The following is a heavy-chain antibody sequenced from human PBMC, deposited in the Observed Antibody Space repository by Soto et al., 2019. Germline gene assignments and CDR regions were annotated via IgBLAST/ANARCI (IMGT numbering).Heavy chain of an antibody. CDR1: GGSISSYY. CDR3: ARLKGEGSSWPPPRNYYYYMDV. V-gene: IGHV4-59*08. Sequence: PSETLSLTCTVSGGSISSYYWSWIRQPPGKGLEWIGYIYYSGSTNYNPSLKSRVTISVDTSKNQFSLKLSSVTAADTAVYYCARLKGEGSSWPPPRNYYYYMDVWGKGTTVTVSS. CDR2: IYYSGST. D-gene: IGHD6-13*01. J-gene: IGHJ6*03.